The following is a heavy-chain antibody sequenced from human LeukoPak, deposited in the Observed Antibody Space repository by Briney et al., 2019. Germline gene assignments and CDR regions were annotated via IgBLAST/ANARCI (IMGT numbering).Heavy chain of an antibody. CDR2: MNGDGSST. CDR1: GFSFRPYW. Sequence: PGGSLRLSCAASGFSFRPYWMHWVRQAPGKGLVWVSRMNGDGSSTIYADSVKGRFIISRDNAKNTLYLQMNSLRAEDTAVYYCARDGYGLRMDVWGQGTTVTVSS. J-gene: IGHJ6*02. D-gene: IGHD1-1*01. CDR3: ARDGYGLRMDV. V-gene: IGHV3-74*01.